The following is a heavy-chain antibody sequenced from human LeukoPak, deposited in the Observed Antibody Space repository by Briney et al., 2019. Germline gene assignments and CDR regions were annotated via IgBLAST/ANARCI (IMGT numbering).Heavy chain of an antibody. J-gene: IGHJ4*02. V-gene: IGHV3-30-3*01. CDR3: ARALGYYDILTGYYGIDY. CDR2: ISYDGSNK. D-gene: IGHD3-9*01. Sequence: GGSLRLSCAASGFTFSSYAMHWVRQAPGKGLEWVAVISYDGSNKYYADSVKGRFTISRDNSKNTLYLQMNSLRAEDTAVYYCARALGYYDILTGYYGIDYWGQETLVTVSS. CDR1: GFTFSSYA.